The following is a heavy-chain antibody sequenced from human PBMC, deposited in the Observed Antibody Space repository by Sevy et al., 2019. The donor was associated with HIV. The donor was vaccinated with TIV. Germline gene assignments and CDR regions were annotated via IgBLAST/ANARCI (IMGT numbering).Heavy chain of an antibody. J-gene: IGHJ5*02. V-gene: IGHV3-7*01. CDR1: GFTFSSYW. D-gene: IGHD5-12*01. CDR2: INENPSKK. Sequence: GGSRRLSCAASGFTFSSYWMSWVRQAPGKGLEWVAKINENPSKKKYADSVKGRFTISREKTKNSVYLEMNSLRGEDMDVYYCAGHGFHESWGQGTLVTVSS. CDR3: AGHGFHES.